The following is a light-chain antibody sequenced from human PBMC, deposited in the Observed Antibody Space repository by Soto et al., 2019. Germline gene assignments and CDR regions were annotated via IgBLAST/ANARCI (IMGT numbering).Light chain of an antibody. CDR1: ISDVGDYDY. CDR3: CSYAGSSTSVI. V-gene: IGLV2-11*01. J-gene: IGLJ2*01. CDR2: DVY. Sequence: QSVLTQPRSVSGPPGQSVTISCTGTISDVGDYDYVSWYQQHPGKAPKLIIYDVYKRSSGVPDRFSGSKSGNTASLTISGLQAEDEADYYCCSYAGSSTSVIFGGGTKVTVL.